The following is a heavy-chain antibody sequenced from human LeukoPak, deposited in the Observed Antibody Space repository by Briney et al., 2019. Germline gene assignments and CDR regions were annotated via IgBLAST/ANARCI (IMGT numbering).Heavy chain of an antibody. J-gene: IGHJ4*02. CDR2: IYYSGST. CDR3: ARDSPGVSWYDY. V-gene: IGHV4-39*07. Sequence: SETLSLTCTASGGSISSSSYYWGWIRQPPGKGLEWIGSIYYSGSTYYNPSLKSRVTISVDTSKNQFSLKLSSVTAADTAVYYCARDSPGVSWYDYWGQGTLVTVSS. CDR1: GGSISSSSYY. D-gene: IGHD2-15*01.